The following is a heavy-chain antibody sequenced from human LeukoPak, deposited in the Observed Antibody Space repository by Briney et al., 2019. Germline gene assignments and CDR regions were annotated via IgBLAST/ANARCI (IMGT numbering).Heavy chain of an antibody. D-gene: IGHD2-2*01. CDR1: GYSFGSTG. CDR3: AKHQYCTSASCFFDY. J-gene: IGHJ4*02. CDR2: ISAYNGNT. V-gene: IGHV1-18*01. Sequence: GASVKVSCTASGYSFGSTGISWVRQAPGQGLEWMGWISAYNGNTNYVQNLQGRVTMTTDTSTSTAYMELRSLRSDDTAMYYCAKHQYCTSASCFFDYWGQGTLVTVSS.